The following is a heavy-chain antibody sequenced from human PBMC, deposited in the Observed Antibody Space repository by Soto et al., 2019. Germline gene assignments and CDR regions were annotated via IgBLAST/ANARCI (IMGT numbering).Heavy chain of an antibody. CDR2: IYYSGST. J-gene: IGHJ5*02. Sequence: ASETLSLTCTVSGGSISSYYWSWIRQPPGKGLEWIGYIYYSGSTNYNPSLKSRVTISVDTSKNQFSLKLSSVTAADTAVYYCARAVTFGGVIAYYNWFDPWGQGTLVTVS. D-gene: IGHD3-16*02. CDR3: ARAVTFGGVIAYYNWFDP. V-gene: IGHV4-59*01. CDR1: GGSISSYY.